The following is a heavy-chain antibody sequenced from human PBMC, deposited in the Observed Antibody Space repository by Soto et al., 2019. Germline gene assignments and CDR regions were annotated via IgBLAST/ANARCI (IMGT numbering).Heavy chain of an antibody. CDR2: IGLGSSTK. CDR1: GFTFRNYG. D-gene: IGHD3-3*01. CDR3: ASLMGITISRRIDY. V-gene: IGHV3-48*01. Sequence: GGSLRLSCAASGFTFRNYGMNWVRQAPGKGLEWVSYIGLGSSTKYYADSVEGRFTISRDNAKNSLYLQMNSLRAEDTAVYYCASLMGITISRRIDYWGQGTLVTVPS. J-gene: IGHJ4*02.